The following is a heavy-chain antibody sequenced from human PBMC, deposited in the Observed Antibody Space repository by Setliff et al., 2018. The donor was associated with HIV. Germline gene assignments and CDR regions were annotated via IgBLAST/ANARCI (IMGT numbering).Heavy chain of an antibody. CDR2: INPHSGGT. CDR3: AREGSLTSDLAWGY. Sequence: ASVKVSCKASGYTSTGYYIHWVRQAPGQGLEWMGWINPHSGGTNYAQKFQGRVTMTRDTSIGTAYMELSRLRSDDTAVYYCAREGSLTSDLAWGYWGQGTLVTVSS. D-gene: IGHD1-26*01. J-gene: IGHJ4*02. CDR1: GYTSTGYY. V-gene: IGHV1-2*02.